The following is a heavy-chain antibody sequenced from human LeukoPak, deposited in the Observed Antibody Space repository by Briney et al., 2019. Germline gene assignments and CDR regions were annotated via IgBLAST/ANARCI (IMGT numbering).Heavy chain of an antibody. D-gene: IGHD2-8*02. V-gene: IGHV3-30*04. Sequence: GGSLRLSCAASGFTFSLYAVHWVRHAPGKGLEWVAVISYDGTTEYYADSVKGRFTVSRDNSKNTLYLQLNSLRPEDTAIYHCAREHCTGGSCYDSLDAWGHGTMVTVSS. CDR3: AREHCTGGSCYDSLDA. J-gene: IGHJ3*01. CDR2: ISYDGTTE. CDR1: GFTFSLYA.